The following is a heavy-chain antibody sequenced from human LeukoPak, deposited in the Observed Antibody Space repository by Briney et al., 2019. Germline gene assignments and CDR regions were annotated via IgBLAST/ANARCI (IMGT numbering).Heavy chain of an antibody. V-gene: IGHV3-33*01. J-gene: IGHJ3*01. CDR1: GFSFSNYG. Sequence: GRSLRLSCAASGFSFSNYGMHWVRQAPGKGLEWAAVIWYDGSNKYYADSVKGRFTISRDNSKNTLFLQMNSLRVEDTAVYYCARAVGPFDFWGPGTRVSVSS. CDR2: IWYDGSNK. CDR3: ARAVGPFDF.